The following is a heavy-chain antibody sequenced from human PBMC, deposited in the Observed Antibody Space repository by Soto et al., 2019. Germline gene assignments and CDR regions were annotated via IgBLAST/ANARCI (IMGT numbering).Heavy chain of an antibody. V-gene: IGHV1-69*02. CDR3: ARGFNNWNYYLDY. CDR2: IIPILGIA. J-gene: IGHJ4*02. Sequence: SVKVSCKASGGTFSSYTISWVRQAPGQGLEWMGRIIPILGIANYAQKFQGRVTITADKSTSTAYMELSSLRSEDTAVYYCARGFNNWNYYLDYWGQGTLVTVSS. CDR1: GGTFSSYT. D-gene: IGHD1-7*01.